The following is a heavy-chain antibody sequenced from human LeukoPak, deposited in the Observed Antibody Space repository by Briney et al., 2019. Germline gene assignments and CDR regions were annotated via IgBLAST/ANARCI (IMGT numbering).Heavy chain of an antibody. Sequence: PGGSLRLSCAASGFTFSSYGMHWVRQAPGKGLEWVAFIRYDGTNKYYADSVKGRFTISRDNYKNTLYLEMNNLRAEDTAVYYCARRDIVVVVSASDYWGQGTLVTVSS. CDR1: GFTFSSYG. J-gene: IGHJ4*02. CDR2: IRYDGTNK. V-gene: IGHV3-30*02. D-gene: IGHD2-15*01. CDR3: ARRDIVVVVSASDY.